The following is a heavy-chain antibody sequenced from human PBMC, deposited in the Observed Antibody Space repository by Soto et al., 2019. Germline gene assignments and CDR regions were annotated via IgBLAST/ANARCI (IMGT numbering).Heavy chain of an antibody. D-gene: IGHD1-7*01. Sequence: QVQVVESGGGLVKPGGSLRLSCAASGFTFSDYYMNWIRQAPGKGLEWVSYISSSSDYTKYADSVKGRFTISRDNDKSSLYLQMNSLRAEDTAVYYCARGGVRGTTSRGQVYNWGQGTLVTVSS. CDR1: GFTFSDYY. V-gene: IGHV3-11*06. J-gene: IGHJ4*02. CDR2: ISSSSDYT. CDR3: ARGGVRGTTSRGQVYN.